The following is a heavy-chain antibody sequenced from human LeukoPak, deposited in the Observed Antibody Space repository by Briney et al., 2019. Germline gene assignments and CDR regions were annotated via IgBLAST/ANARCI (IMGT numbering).Heavy chain of an antibody. CDR3: ARDATLVAFDY. D-gene: IGHD4/OR15-4a*01. CDR1: GFTLGSYA. J-gene: IGHJ4*02. V-gene: IGHV3-21*01. Sequence: GSLRLSCAASGFTLGSYAMSWVRQGPGKGLEWVSAISVSGNTYHADSVKGRFTISRDNAKNSLYLQMSSLRVEDTAVYYCARDATLVAFDYWGQGTLVSVSS. CDR2: ISVSGNT.